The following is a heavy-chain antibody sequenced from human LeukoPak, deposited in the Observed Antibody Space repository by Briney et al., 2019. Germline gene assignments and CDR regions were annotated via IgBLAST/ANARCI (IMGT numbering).Heavy chain of an antibody. J-gene: IGHJ4*02. V-gene: IGHV5-51*01. CDR2: IYLGDSDT. CDR3: ARRPLAFYCSGDRCYFDQ. D-gene: IGHD2-15*01. CDR1: GYSFTNYW. Sequence: GESLKSSCKGSGYSFTNYWIGWVRQMPGKGLEWMGIIYLGDSDTRYSPSFQGQVTISADKSISTAYLQWSSLKASDTAMYYCARRPLAFYCSGDRCYFDQWGQGTLVTVSS.